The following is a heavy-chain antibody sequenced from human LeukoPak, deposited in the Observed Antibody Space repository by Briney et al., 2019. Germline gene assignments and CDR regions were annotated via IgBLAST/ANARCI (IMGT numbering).Heavy chain of an antibody. CDR1: EYTFANYD. V-gene: IGHV1-8*01. CDR2: MNPYSTNT. J-gene: IGHJ4*02. D-gene: IGHD2-21*01. CDR3: ARATRGDLLSEF. Sequence: EASVKVSCQASEYTFANYDITWVRQAPGRGLEWMGWMNPYSTNTGYARKFQGRLSMTRDTSITTAYMELSSLTSEDTAVYYCARATRGDLLSEFWGQGSPITVSS.